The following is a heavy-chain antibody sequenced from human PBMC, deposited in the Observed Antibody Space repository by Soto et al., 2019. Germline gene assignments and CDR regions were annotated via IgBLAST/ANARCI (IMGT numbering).Heavy chain of an antibody. V-gene: IGHV2-5*02. J-gene: IGHJ5*02. CDR1: GFSLSTSGVG. CDR2: IYWDDDK. CDR3: AHRGCSSTSCYGTNWFDP. Sequence: SGPTLVNPTQTLTLTCTFSGFSLSTSGVGVGWIRQPPGKALEWLALIYWDDDKRYSPSLKSRLTITKDTSKNQVVLTMTNMDPVDTATYYCAHRGCSSTSCYGTNWFDPWGQGTLVTVSS. D-gene: IGHD2-2*01.